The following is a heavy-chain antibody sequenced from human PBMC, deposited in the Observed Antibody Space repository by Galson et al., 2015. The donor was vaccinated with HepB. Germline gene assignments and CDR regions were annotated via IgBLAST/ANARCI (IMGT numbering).Heavy chain of an antibody. CDR3: TRGDQYSSSWYYYYGMDV. Sequence: SLRLSCAASGFTFGDYAMSWVRQAPGKGLEWVGFIRSKAYGGTTEYAASVKGRFTISRDDSKSIAYLQMNSLKTEDTAVYYCTRGDQYSSSWYYYYGMDVWGQGTTVTVSS. CDR1: GFTFGDYA. V-gene: IGHV3-49*04. J-gene: IGHJ6*02. CDR2: IRSKAYGGTT. D-gene: IGHD6-13*01.